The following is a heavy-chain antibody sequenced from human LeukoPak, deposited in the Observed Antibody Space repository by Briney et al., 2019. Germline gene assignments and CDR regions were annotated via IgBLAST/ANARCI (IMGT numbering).Heavy chain of an antibody. CDR2: ISYDTRSD. CDR3: ARDRTSWSDALDV. Sequence: GGSLRLSCVASEFTFSSHGMHWVRQAPGKGLEWVAVISYDTRSDYHVDSVKGRFTISRDNSKNILYLQMNNLRPEGTAMYYCARDRTSWSDALDVWGLGTLVTVSS. CDR1: EFTFSSHG. J-gene: IGHJ3*01. V-gene: IGHV3-30*03. D-gene: IGHD1-14*01.